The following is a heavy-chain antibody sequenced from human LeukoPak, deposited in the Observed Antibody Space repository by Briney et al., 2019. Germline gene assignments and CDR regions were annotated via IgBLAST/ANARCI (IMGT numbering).Heavy chain of an antibody. J-gene: IGHJ4*02. CDR3: AREVRRGSDYFDY. V-gene: IGHV3-48*01. CDR1: GFSFSDYD. CDR2: ISTTSATI. D-gene: IGHD6-19*01. Sequence: PGGSLSLSCAAFGFSFSDYDMNWVRLAPGKGLEWVAWISTTSATIYYADSVKGRFTISRDNAKNSLYLQMNSLSGEDTAVYYCAREVRRGSDYFDYWGQGTLVTVSS.